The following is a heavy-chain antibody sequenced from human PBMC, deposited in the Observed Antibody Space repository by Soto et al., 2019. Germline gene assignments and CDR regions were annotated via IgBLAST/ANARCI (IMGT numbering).Heavy chain of an antibody. D-gene: IGHD3-3*01. CDR2: IYWDDDK. J-gene: IGHJ6*02. CDR3: AHSSTDLNHAMDV. Sequence: QITLKESGPTLVKPTQTLTLTCAFSGLSLTTNGLSVGWVRHPPGKALEWLALIYWDDDKRSSPSLKSRITITRDTSKNQVVLTMTNMDPVDTATYYCAHSSTDLNHAMDVWGQGTTVSVSS. CDR1: GLSLTTNGLS. V-gene: IGHV2-5*02.